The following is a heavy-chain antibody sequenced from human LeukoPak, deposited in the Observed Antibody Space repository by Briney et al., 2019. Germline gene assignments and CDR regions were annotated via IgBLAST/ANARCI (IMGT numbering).Heavy chain of an antibody. CDR3: ARQTLGATGYSAFDF. D-gene: IGHD3-9*01. Sequence: PGGSLRLSCAASGFTFSSYSMNWVRQAPGKGLEWVSSISSSSSYIYYADSVKGRFTVSRDNAKNSLCLQMNSLRAEDTALYYCARQTLGATGYSAFDFWGQGTLVTVSS. CDR2: ISSSSSYI. V-gene: IGHV3-21*01. CDR1: GFTFSSYS. J-gene: IGHJ3*01.